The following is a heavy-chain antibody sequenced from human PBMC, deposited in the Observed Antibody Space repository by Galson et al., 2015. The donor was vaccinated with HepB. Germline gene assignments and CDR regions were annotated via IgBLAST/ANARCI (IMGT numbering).Heavy chain of an antibody. Sequence: SETLSLTCTVSGDSISRSIYYWGWIRQPPGKGLEWMGSIYRSGATYHSPSLKSRVTISVDPSKNRISLRLNSVTAADTAIYYCARNVYDYDRTGYYNNWFDPWGQGTLVTVSP. J-gene: IGHJ5*02. D-gene: IGHD3-22*01. CDR1: GDSISRSIYY. CDR2: IYRSGAT. CDR3: ARNVYDYDRTGYYNNWFDP. V-gene: IGHV4-39*01.